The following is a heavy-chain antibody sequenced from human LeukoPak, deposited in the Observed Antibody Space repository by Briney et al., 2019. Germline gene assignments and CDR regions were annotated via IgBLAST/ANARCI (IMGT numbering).Heavy chain of an antibody. V-gene: IGHV1-2*04. D-gene: IGHD5-12*01. Sequence: GASVKVSCKASGYTFTGYYMHWVRQAPGQGLEWMGWINPNSGGTNYAQKFQGWVTMTRDTSISTAYMELSRLRSDDTAVYYCATNIEATIGGGHDAFDIWGQGTMVTVSS. J-gene: IGHJ3*02. CDR3: ATNIEATIGGGHDAFDI. CDR2: INPNSGGT. CDR1: GYTFTGYY.